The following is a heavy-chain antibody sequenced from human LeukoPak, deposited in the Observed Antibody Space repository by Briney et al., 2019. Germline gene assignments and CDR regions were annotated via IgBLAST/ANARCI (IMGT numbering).Heavy chain of an antibody. CDR3: SRASGNKLLRY. V-gene: IGHV3-7*04. CDR2: IKEDGSER. D-gene: IGHD2-21*02. CDR1: GFNFGDYW. Sequence: GGSLRLSCAGSGFNFGDYWMTWVRQAPGKGLQWVGNIKEDGSERYYVDSVEGRFNISRDNAKNSVYLQMDSLRVEDTDVYFCSRASGNKLLRYWGQGTRVTVSS. J-gene: IGHJ4*02.